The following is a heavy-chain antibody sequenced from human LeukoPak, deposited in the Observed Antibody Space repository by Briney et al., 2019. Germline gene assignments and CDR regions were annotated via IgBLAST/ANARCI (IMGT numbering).Heavy chain of an antibody. CDR2: ISAYNGNT. Sequence: ASVKVSCKASGGTFSSYAISWVGQAPGQGLEWMGWISAYNGNTNYAQKLQGRVTMTTDTSTSTAYMELRSLRSDDTAVYYCARDFSGAVGATTPFDYWGQGTLVTVSS. D-gene: IGHD1-26*01. CDR1: GGTFSSYA. V-gene: IGHV1-18*01. J-gene: IGHJ4*02. CDR3: ARDFSGAVGATTPFDY.